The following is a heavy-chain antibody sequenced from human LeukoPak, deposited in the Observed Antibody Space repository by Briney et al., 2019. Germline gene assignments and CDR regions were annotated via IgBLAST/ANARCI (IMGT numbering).Heavy chain of an antibody. CDR1: GFTVSSNY. V-gene: IGHV3-53*01. Sequence: TGGSLRLSCAASGFTVSSNYMSWVRQAPGKGLEWVSVIYSGGSTYYADSVKGRFTISRDNSKNTLYLQMNSLRAEDTAVYYCARVPSGFVAAGTGYFQHWGQGALVTVSS. D-gene: IGHD6-13*01. CDR3: ARVPSGFVAAGTGYFQH. CDR2: IYSGGST. J-gene: IGHJ1*01.